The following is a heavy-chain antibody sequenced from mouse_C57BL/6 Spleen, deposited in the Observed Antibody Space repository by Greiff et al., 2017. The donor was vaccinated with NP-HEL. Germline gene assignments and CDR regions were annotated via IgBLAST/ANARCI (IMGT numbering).Heavy chain of an antibody. CDR3: ARPITTVVATDYAMDY. J-gene: IGHJ4*01. D-gene: IGHD1-1*01. V-gene: IGHV5-17*01. CDR2: ISSGSSTI. Sequence: EVKVVETGGGLVKPGGSLKLSCAASGFTFSDYGMHWVRQAPEKGLEWVAYISSGSSTIYYADTVKGRFTIYRDNAKNTLILQMTSLRSEDTDMYYCARPITTVVATDYAMDYWGQGTSVTVSS. CDR1: GFTFSDYG.